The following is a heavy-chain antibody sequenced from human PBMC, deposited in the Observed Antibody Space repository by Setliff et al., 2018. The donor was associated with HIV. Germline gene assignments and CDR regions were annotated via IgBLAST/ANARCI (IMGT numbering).Heavy chain of an antibody. D-gene: IGHD5-12*01. J-gene: IGHJ5*02. CDR2: SDPEDGNK. CDR1: GYTLTELS. CDR3: ARDQATGYEKVWFSWIDP. V-gene: IGHV1-24*01. Sequence: GASVKVSCKVSGYTLTELSMHWVRQAPGKGLEWMGGSDPEDGNKMYAQKLQGRVTMTEDTSTDTAYMELSSLRFEDTATYYCARDQATGYEKVWFSWIDPWGQGTLVTVSS.